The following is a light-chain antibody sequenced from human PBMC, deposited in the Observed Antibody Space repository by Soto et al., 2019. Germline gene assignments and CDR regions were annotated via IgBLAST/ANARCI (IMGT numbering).Light chain of an antibody. J-gene: IGKJ5*01. CDR2: DES. CDR3: QPRIT. Sequence: EIVFTQSPATLSLSPGERATLSCRASQSVRSYLAWYQQKPGQAPRLLIYDESKRATGIPARFSGSGSGTDFTLTISSLEPEDFAVYYCQPRITFGQGTRLEIK. V-gene: IGKV3-11*01. CDR1: QSVRSY.